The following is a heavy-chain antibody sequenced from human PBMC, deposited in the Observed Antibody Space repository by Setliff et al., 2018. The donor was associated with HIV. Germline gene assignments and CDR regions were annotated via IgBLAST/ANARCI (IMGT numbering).Heavy chain of an antibody. CDR2: MNPNTGNT. D-gene: IGHD1-26*01. CDR1: GYTFTSYD. CDR3: ARGYLISGTQKSYYMDV. Sequence: ASVKVSCKASGYTFTSYDINWVRQATGQGLEWMGWMNPNTGNTGYAQKFQGRVSITRSTSINTAYMELSTLRSEDTAVYYCARGYLISGTQKSYYMDVWGKGTTGTVSS. V-gene: IGHV1-8*03. J-gene: IGHJ6*03.